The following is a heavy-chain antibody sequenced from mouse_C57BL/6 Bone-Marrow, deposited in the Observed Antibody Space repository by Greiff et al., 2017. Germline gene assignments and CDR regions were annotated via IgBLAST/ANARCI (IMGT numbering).Heavy chain of an antibody. CDR2: ISNGGGST. CDR1: GFTFSDYY. Sequence: EVKLVESGGGLVQPGGSLKLSCAASGFTFSDYYMYWVRQTPEKRLEWVAYISNGGGSTYYPDTVKGRFTISRDNAKNTLYLQMSRLKSEDTAMYYCARGDVGFAYWGQGTLVTVSA. V-gene: IGHV5-12*01. CDR3: ARGDVGFAY. J-gene: IGHJ3*01. D-gene: IGHD3-3*01.